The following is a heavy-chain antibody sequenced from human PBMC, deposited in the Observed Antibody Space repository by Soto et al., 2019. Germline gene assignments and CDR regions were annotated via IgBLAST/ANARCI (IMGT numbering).Heavy chain of an antibody. CDR2: ILGTGETA. V-gene: IGHV3-23*01. J-gene: IGHJ4*02. Sequence: EEQLLQSGGGLVQPGGSLRLSCAASGFMFGSYSMTWVRQAPGKGLEWVSSILGTGETADYADSVKGRFTVSRDNSKNTLYLQMTSLRSEDTAVYYCARAPTSRLDYWGQGTLVTVSS. CDR1: GFMFGSYS. CDR3: ARAPTSRLDY.